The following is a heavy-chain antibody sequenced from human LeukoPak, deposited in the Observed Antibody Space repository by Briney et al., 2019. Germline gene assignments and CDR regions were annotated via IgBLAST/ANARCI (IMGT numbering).Heavy chain of an antibody. V-gene: IGHV3-48*04. J-gene: IGHJ6*02. CDR3: AKDINSYGYLSYYYYYGMDV. D-gene: IGHD5-18*01. Sequence: PGGSLRLSCAASGFTFSSYSMNWVRQAPGKGLEWISYITTNGASTYYAGSVKGQFTISRDNAKNSLYLQMNSLRAEDTALYYCAKDINSYGYLSYYYYYGMDVWGQGTTVTVSS. CDR1: GFTFSSYS. CDR2: ITTNGAST.